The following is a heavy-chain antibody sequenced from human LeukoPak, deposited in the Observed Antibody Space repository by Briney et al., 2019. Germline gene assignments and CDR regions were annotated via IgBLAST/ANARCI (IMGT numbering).Heavy chain of an antibody. V-gene: IGHV3-7*01. Sequence: GGSLRLSCAASGFTFTNYWMSWVRHAPGKGLELVANIKQDRSEKYYVDSAKGRFTISRDNAKNLLYLQMNSLRAEDTAVYYCARLREIPVFGVVTKSTSYFDYWGQGTLVTVSS. CDR1: GFTFTNYW. J-gene: IGHJ4*02. CDR3: ARLREIPVFGVVTKSTSYFDY. D-gene: IGHD3-3*01. CDR2: IKQDRSEK.